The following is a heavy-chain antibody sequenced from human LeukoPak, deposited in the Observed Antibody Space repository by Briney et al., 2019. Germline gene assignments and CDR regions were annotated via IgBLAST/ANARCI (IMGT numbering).Heavy chain of an antibody. V-gene: IGHV3-21*01. D-gene: IGHD2-21*02. Sequence: GGSLRLSCAASGFTFRSYSMNWVRQAPGKGLEWDSSISSSSSYIYYADSVKGRFTISRDNAKNSLYLQMNSLRAEDTAVYFCARSDYCGGDCYSSLSNYWGQGTLVTVSS. CDR2: ISSSSSYI. CDR3: ARSDYCGGDCYSSLSNY. J-gene: IGHJ4*02. CDR1: GFTFRSYS.